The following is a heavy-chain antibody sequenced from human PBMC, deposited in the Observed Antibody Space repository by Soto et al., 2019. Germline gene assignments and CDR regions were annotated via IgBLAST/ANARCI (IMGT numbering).Heavy chain of an antibody. Sequence: SETLSLTCAVYGGSFSGYHWSWIRQPPGKGLEWIGEINHSGSTNYNPSLKSRVTISVDTSKNQFSLKLSSVTAADTAVYYCARGGGELYDSWSGYYRPFDYWGQGTLVTVSS. V-gene: IGHV4-34*01. CDR1: GGSFSGYH. D-gene: IGHD3-3*01. J-gene: IGHJ4*02. CDR2: INHSGST. CDR3: ARGGGELYDSWSGYYRPFDY.